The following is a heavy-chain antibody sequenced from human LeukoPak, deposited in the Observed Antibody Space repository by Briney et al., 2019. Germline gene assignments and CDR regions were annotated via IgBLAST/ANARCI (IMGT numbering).Heavy chain of an antibody. CDR2: ISGSGGST. CDR1: GFTVNTNY. J-gene: IGHJ6*02. D-gene: IGHD3-10*01. Sequence: QTGGSLRLSCAASGFTVNTNYMSWVRQAPGGGLEWVSAISGSGGSTYYADSVKGRFTISRDNSKNTLYLQMNSLRAEDTAVYYCAKGKGRFGELYYYYYGMDVWGQGTTVTVSS. V-gene: IGHV3-23*01. CDR3: AKGKGRFGELYYYYYGMDV.